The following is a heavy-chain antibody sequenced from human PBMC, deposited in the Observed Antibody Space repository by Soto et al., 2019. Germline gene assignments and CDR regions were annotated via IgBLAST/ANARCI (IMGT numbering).Heavy chain of an antibody. J-gene: IGHJ6*02. D-gene: IGHD6-13*01. V-gene: IGHV5-51*01. CDR3: EREASGNSYAMDV. CDR1: GYPFTRYL. CDR2: IYPGDSDT. Sequence: XDSLKVSYRGSGYPFTRYLIALVLQRPGKGLEWMGIIYPGDSDTRYSPSFQGQVTISADKSIRTAYLQWSSLKASDTAMYYCEREASGNSYAMDVWGLGTTVTVSS.